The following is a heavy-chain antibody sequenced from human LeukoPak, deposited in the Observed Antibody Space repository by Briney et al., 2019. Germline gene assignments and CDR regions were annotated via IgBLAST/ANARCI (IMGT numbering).Heavy chain of an antibody. D-gene: IGHD6-13*01. CDR2: ISGSGGNT. J-gene: IGHJ4*02. Sequence: QSGGSLRLSCAASGFSFSVHAMSWVRQAPGRGLEWVSAISGSGGNTYYADSVKGRFTISRDNSKNTLHLQMNSLRAEDTAVYFCAKRQVSAAAGALGYWGQGTLLTVSS. CDR3: AKRQVSAAAGALGY. CDR1: GFSFSVHA. V-gene: IGHV3-23*01.